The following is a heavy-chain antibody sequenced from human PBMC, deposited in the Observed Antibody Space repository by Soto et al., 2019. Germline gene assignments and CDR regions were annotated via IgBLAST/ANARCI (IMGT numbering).Heavy chain of an antibody. CDR3: ARVRLSDYSSDGFDI. D-gene: IGHD5-12*01. CDR1: GDTGTRHS. CDR2: ISPGVTXP. Sequence: ALVKDWCRQSGDTGTRHSIHVVRHAHRHGIKWMAGISPGVTXPTFGQSFPVRLTMTRDTATRTVYMELISLSSEATDVYYCARVRLSDYSSDGFDIGGQGTMVTVSS. J-gene: IGHJ3*02. V-gene: IGHV1-46*01.